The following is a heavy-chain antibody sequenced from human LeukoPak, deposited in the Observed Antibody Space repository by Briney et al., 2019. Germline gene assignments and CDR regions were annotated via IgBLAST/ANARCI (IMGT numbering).Heavy chain of an antibody. D-gene: IGHD3-3*02. CDR2: IYCTGTT. V-gene: IGHV4-59*08. J-gene: IGHJ4*02. Sequence: SETLSLTCTVSGGSISSYYWSWIRQPPGKGLEWIAYIYCTGTTNYNPSLKSRVTISVDTSKKQLSLKLSSVTAADTAVYYCARLPLRSHFDYWGRGTLVTVSS. CDR1: GGSISSYY. CDR3: ARLPLRSHFDY.